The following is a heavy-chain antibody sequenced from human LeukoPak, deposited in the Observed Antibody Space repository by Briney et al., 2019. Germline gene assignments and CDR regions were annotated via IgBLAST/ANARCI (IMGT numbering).Heavy chain of an antibody. CDR1: GFTFSDYA. J-gene: IGHJ6*03. CDR3: AKDTSAWWYHRAYMNV. V-gene: IGHV3-23*01. Sequence: PGGSPRLSCAASGFTFSDYAMSWVRQAPGGGLEWVSAISGSGDKTFHADSVKGRFTTSRDNSKNTLSLQMSSLRVEDSAVYFCAKDTSAWWYHRAYMNVWGTGTTVTVSS. D-gene: IGHD2-15*01. CDR2: ISGSGDKT.